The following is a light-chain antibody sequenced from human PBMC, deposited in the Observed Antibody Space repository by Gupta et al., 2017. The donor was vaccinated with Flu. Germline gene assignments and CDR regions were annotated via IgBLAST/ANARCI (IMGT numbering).Light chain of an antibody. Sequence: ELVFTQSPATLSLSPGERATLCCRASQSVSSYLAWYQQKPGQAPRLLIYDASNRATGIPARFSGSGSGTDFTLTISSLEPEDFAVYYCQQRSNWPLTFGGGTKVEIK. V-gene: IGKV3-11*01. J-gene: IGKJ4*01. CDR2: DAS. CDR3: QQRSNWPLT. CDR1: QSVSSY.